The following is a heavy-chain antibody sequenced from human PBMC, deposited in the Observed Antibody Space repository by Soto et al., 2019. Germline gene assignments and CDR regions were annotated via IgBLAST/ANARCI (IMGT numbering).Heavy chain of an antibody. CDR1: GFTFSSYG. J-gene: IGHJ4*02. V-gene: IGHV3-30*18. Sequence: QVQMVESGGGVVQPGRSLRLSCAASGFTFSSYGMHWVRQAPGKGLEWVAVISYDGNNKYYADSVKGRFTISRDNSKNTRYLQMNSLTTEDTAVYYCAKSLYNRNDGFFAYWVQGTLVTVSS. CDR2: ISYDGNNK. D-gene: IGHD1-1*01. CDR3: AKSLYNRNDGFFAY.